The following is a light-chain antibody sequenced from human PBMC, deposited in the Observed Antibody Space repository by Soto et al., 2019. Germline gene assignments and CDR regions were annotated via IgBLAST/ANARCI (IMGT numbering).Light chain of an antibody. J-gene: IGKJ5*01. CDR3: QQYGSSPLIS. Sequence: VLTQSPGTLSLSPGESATLSCRASQTVSITYLTWYQQKPGQAPRLLIFGASKRATGIPDRFSGSGSGRDFTLTISGLEPEDFAVYYCQQYGSSPLISFGQGTRLEIK. V-gene: IGKV3-20*01. CDR2: GAS. CDR1: QTVSITY.